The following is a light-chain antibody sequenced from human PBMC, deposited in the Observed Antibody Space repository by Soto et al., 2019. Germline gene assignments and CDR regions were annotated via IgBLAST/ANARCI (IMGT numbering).Light chain of an antibody. CDR1: STYVGDYKS. CDR3: SSYTTTNTLV. Sequence: QSALTQPASVSGSPGQSITISCTGTSTYVGDYKSISWYQQHPGKAPKLLIYDVTNRPSRVSNRFSGSKSGNTASLTISGLQAEDEAAYYCSSYTTTNTLVFGGGTKLTVL. J-gene: IGLJ2*01. V-gene: IGLV2-14*01. CDR2: DVT.